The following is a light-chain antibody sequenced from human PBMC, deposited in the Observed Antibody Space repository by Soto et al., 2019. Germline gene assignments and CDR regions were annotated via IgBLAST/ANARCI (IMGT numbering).Light chain of an antibody. V-gene: IGKV1-5*03. Sequence: GDRLIITCRASQSISSWLAWYQQKPGKAPKLLIYKASSLESGVPSRFSGSGSGTEFTLTISSLQPDDFATYYCQQSYSTPITFGQGTRLEI. J-gene: IGKJ5*01. CDR2: KAS. CDR3: QQSYSTPIT. CDR1: QSISSW.